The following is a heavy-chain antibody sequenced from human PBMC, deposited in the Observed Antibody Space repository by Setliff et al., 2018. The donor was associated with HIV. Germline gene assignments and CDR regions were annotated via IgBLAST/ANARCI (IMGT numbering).Heavy chain of an antibody. V-gene: IGHV1-2*02. CDR1: GYTFTDYY. CDR2: INPNSGGT. Sequence: GASVKVSCKASGYTFTDYYMHWVRQAPGQGLEWMGWINPNSGGTNYAQKFQGRVTMTRDTSISTAYMELSRLRSDDTAVYYCATSIIGYCTSMICSGGGPMDYWGQGTLVTVSS. J-gene: IGHJ4*02. CDR3: ATSIIGYCTSMICSGGGPMDY. D-gene: IGHD2-2*01.